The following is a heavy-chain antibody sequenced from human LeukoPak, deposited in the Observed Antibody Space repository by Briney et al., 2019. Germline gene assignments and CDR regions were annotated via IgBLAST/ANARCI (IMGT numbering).Heavy chain of an antibody. J-gene: IGHJ3*02. D-gene: IGHD3-22*01. CDR1: GGSISSYY. Sequence: KTSETLSLTCTVSGGSISSYYWSWIRQPAGKGLEWIGRIYTSGSTNYNPSLKSRVTMSVDTSKNQFSLKLSSVTAADTAVYYCARDAYYYDSGNAFGIWGQGTMVTVSS. CDR2: IYTSGST. V-gene: IGHV4-4*07. CDR3: ARDAYYYDSGNAFGI.